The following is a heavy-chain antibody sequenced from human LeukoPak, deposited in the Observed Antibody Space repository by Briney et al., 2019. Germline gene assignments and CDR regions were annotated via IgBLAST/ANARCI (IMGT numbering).Heavy chain of an antibody. D-gene: IGHD3-10*01. CDR3: ARVPWFGEPNSGGDSDY. J-gene: IGHJ4*02. CDR1: GFTFNSYS. V-gene: IGHV3-48*01. Sequence: GGSLRLSCAASGFTFNSYSMNWVRQAPGKGLEWLSYISSSSTTIYYADSVKGRFTISRDNAKNSLYLQVNSLRAEDTAVYYCARVPWFGEPNSGGDSDYWGQGTLVTVSS. CDR2: ISSSSTTI.